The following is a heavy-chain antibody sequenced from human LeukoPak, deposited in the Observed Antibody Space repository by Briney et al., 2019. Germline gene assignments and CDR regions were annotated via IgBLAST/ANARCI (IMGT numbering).Heavy chain of an antibody. CDR2: ISYDASNK. J-gene: IGHJ6*03. CDR1: GFTFSRYG. Sequence: TGGSLRLSCAASGFTFSRYGMHWVRQTPGKGLEWVAVISYDASNKYYADSVKGRFTISRDNSKDTLYLQMNSLRAEDTAVYYCAKRAVITVISTYYFYYMDVWGKGTTVTISS. D-gene: IGHD6-19*01. V-gene: IGHV3-30*18. CDR3: AKRAVITVISTYYFYYMDV.